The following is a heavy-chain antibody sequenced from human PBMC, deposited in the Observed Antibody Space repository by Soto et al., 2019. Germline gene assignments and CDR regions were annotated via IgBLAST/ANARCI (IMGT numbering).Heavy chain of an antibody. CDR3: ARRHLAVAVSPWFDP. Sequence: QVTLKESGPVLVNPTETLTLRCTVSGLSITDSEMGVSWIRQPPGQPLEWLAHIDSSGEKSYRTFLKSRLAISKDTSKNQIVLTMTNMDPADTATYYCARRHLAVAVSPWFDPWGQGIPVTVSS. CDR2: IDSSGEK. D-gene: IGHD6-19*01. J-gene: IGHJ5*02. V-gene: IGHV2-26*01. CDR1: GLSITDSEMG.